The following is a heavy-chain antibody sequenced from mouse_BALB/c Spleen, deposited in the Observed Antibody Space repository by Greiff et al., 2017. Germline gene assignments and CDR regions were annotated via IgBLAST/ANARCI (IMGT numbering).Heavy chain of an antibody. CDR1: GFSLTSYG. CDR3: ARGEGGYDNWFAY. J-gene: IGHJ3*01. V-gene: IGHV2-6-2*01. CDR2: IWSDGST. Sequence: VKVVESGPDLVAPSQSLSITCTVSGFSLTSYGVHWVRQPPGKGLEWLVVIWSDGSTTYNSALKSRLSISKDNSKSQVFLKMNSLQTDDTAMYYCARGEGGYDNWFAYWGQGTLVTVSA. D-gene: IGHD2-2*01.